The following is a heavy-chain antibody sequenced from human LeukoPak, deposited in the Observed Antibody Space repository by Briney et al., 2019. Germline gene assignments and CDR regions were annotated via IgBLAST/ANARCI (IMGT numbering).Heavy chain of an antibody. V-gene: IGHV3-66*01. Sequence: PGGSLRLSCAASGFTVSSNYMSWVRQAPGKGLEWVSVIYSGGSTYYADSVKGRFTISRDNSKNTLYLQMNSLRAEDTAVYYCARDQILGAAAGPEWDYYYYGMDVWGQGTTVTVSS. CDR3: ARDQILGAAAGPEWDYYYYGMDV. CDR2: IYSGGST. J-gene: IGHJ6*02. CDR1: GFTVSSNY. D-gene: IGHD6-13*01.